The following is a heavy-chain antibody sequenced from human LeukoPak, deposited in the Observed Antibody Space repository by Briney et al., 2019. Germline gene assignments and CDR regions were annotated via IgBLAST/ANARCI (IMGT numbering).Heavy chain of an antibody. J-gene: IGHJ4*02. CDR2: IRSDNGDT. CDR3: ARGLRRRPDY. D-gene: IGHD5-12*01. V-gene: IGHV1-18*01. Sequence: ASVKVSCKASGYTFTSYDFTWVRQAPGQGLEWMGWIRSDNGDTEYAQKFQGRATMTADTSTSTAYMELRRLGSEDTAVYYCARGLRRRPDYWGQGTLVTDSS. CDR1: GYTFTSYD.